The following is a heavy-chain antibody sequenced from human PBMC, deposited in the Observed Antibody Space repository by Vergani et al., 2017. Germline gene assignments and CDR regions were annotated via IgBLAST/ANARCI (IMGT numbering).Heavy chain of an antibody. CDR2: ISAYNVNT. D-gene: IGHD4-17*01. V-gene: IGHV1-18*01. Sequence: QVQLVQSGAAVKKPGASVTVSCLPSGYTFTSYGISWVRQAPGQGLEWMGCISAYNVNTNYAQKLQGRVTITTDTSTRTADMELRSLRSDDTAVYYCASDYGLYAFDIWGQGTMVTVSS. CDR3: ASDYGLYAFDI. CDR1: GYTFTSYG. J-gene: IGHJ3*02.